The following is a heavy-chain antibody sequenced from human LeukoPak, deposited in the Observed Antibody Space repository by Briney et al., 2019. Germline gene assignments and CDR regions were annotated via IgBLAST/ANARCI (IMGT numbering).Heavy chain of an antibody. D-gene: IGHD3-22*01. CDR3: AREYYDSSGYSPNYYYYYMDV. V-gene: IGHV1-69*13. J-gene: IGHJ6*03. CDR1: GGTFSSYA. Sequence: SVKVSCKASGGTFSSYAISWVRQAPGQGLEWMGGIIPIFGTANYAQKFQGRVTITADESTSTAYMELSSLRSEDTAVYYCAREYYDSSGYSPNYYYYYMDVWGKGTTVTIS. CDR2: IIPIFGTA.